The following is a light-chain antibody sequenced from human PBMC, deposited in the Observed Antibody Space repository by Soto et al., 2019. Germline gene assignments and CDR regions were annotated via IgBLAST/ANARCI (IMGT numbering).Light chain of an antibody. CDR2: DVN. J-gene: IGLJ2*01. CDR3: SSYTSSNTHVV. CDR1: SSDVGGYNY. Sequence: QSALTQPASVSGSPGRSITISCTGTSSDVGGYNYVSWYQQHPGKAPKLMIYDVNNRPSGVSNRFSGSKSGNTASLTISGLQAEDEADYYCSSYTSSNTHVVFGGGTKVTVL. V-gene: IGLV2-14*03.